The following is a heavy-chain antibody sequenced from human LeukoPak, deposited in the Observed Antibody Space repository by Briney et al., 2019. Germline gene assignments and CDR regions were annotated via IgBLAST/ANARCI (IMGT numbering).Heavy chain of an antibody. CDR1: GFTFSSYW. V-gene: IGHV3-7*01. Sequence: PGGSLRLSCAASGFTFSSYWMSWARQAPGKGLEWVANIKQDGSEKYYVDSVKGRFTISRDNAKNSLYLQMNSLRAEDTAVYYSARDRIVGATTSIYYYYYGMDVWGQGTTVTVSS. CDR3: ARDRIVGATTSIYYYYYGMDV. D-gene: IGHD1-26*01. J-gene: IGHJ6*02. CDR2: IKQDGSEK.